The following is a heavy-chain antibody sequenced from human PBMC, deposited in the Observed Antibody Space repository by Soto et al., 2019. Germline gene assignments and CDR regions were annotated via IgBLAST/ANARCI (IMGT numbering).Heavy chain of an antibody. Sequence: EVQLLESGGGLVQPGGSLRLSCAASGFTFSSYAMSWVRQAPGKGLEWVSAISGSGGSTYYADSVKGRFTISRDNSKNTLYLQMNSLRAEDTAVCYCAKEMIRGQQLVRDYYYYMDVWGKGTTVTVSS. D-gene: IGHD6-13*01. CDR2: ISGSGGST. CDR3: AKEMIRGQQLVRDYYYYMDV. V-gene: IGHV3-23*01. CDR1: GFTFSSYA. J-gene: IGHJ6*03.